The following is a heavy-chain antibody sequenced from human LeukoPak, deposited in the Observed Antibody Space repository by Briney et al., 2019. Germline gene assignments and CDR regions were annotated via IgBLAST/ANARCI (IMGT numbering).Heavy chain of an antibody. Sequence: SETLSLTCTVSGGSISSYYWSWIRQPPGKGLEWIGYIYYSGSTNYNPSLKSRVTISVDTSKNQFSLKLSSVTAADTAVYYCASRAASGLRYFDWLPFDYWGQGTLVTVSS. V-gene: IGHV4-59*08. CDR2: IYYSGST. CDR1: GGSISSYY. D-gene: IGHD3-9*01. CDR3: ASRAASGLRYFDWLPFDY. J-gene: IGHJ4*02.